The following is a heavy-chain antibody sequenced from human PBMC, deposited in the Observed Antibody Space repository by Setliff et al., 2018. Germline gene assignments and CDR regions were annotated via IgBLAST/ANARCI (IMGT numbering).Heavy chain of an antibody. CDR1: GGSISSSSYY. Sequence: SETLSLTCTVSGGSISSSSYYWGWIRQPPGKGLEWIGSIYYSGSTYYNPSLKSRVTISVDKSKNQFSLKLSSVTAADTAVYYCARHRAEDYYGPGTIIWGWFDPWGQGTLVTVSS. CDR2: IYYSGST. V-gene: IGHV4-39*01. CDR3: ARHRAEDYYGPGTIIWGWFDP. J-gene: IGHJ5*02. D-gene: IGHD3-10*01.